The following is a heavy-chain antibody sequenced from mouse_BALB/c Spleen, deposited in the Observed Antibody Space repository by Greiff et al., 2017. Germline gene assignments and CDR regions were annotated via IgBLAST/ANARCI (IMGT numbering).Heavy chain of an antibody. CDR3: ANYDYDGHYYAMDY. J-gene: IGHJ4*01. Sequence: EVQVVESGGGLVKPGGSLKLSCAASGFTFSDYYMYWVRQTPEKRLEWVATISDGGSYTYYPDSVKGRFTISRDNAKNNLYLQMSSLKSEDTAMYYCANYDYDGHYYAMDYWGQGTSVTVSS. CDR1: GFTFSDYY. CDR2: ISDGGSYT. D-gene: IGHD2-4*01. V-gene: IGHV5-4*02.